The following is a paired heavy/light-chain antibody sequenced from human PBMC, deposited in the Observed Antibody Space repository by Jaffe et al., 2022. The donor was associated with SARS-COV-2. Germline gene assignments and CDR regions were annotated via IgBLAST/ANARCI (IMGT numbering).Light chain of an antibody. CDR1: QTISNY. CDR3: QQSYSSPYT. J-gene: IGKJ2*01. Sequence: DIQMTQSPSSLSASVGDRVTITCRASQTISNYLNWYQQKPGKAPKLLIYAASSLQSGVPSRFSGSGSGTDFTLTISSLQPEDFATYYCQQSYSSPYTFGQGTKLEIK. V-gene: IGKV1-39*01. CDR2: AAS.
Heavy chain of an antibody. CDR1: GGSISSYY. V-gene: IGHV4-59*01. J-gene: IGHJ4*02. CDR2: MYYSGST. D-gene: IGHD5-12*01. CDR3: ARDGDGYNSFFSN. Sequence: QVQLQESGPGLVKPSETLSLTCTVSGGSISSYYWSWIRQPPGKGLEWIGYMYYSGSTNYNPSLKSRVTISLDTSKKQFSLKLSSVTAADTAVYYCARDGDGYNSFFSNWGQGTLVTVSS.